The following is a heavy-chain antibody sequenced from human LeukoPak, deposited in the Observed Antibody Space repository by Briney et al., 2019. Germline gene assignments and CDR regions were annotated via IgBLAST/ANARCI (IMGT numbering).Heavy chain of an antibody. J-gene: IGHJ4*02. D-gene: IGHD2-2*01. CDR3: TRGYCSSTSCYGYFDY. V-gene: IGHV3-73*01. CDR1: GFTFSNYR. CDR2: IRSKANSYAT. Sequence: PGGSLRLSCAASGFTFSNYRMNWVRQASGKGLEWVGRIRSKANSYATAYAASVKGRFTISRDDSKNTAYLQMNSLKTEDTAVYYCTRGYCSSTSCYGYFDYWGQGTLVTVSS.